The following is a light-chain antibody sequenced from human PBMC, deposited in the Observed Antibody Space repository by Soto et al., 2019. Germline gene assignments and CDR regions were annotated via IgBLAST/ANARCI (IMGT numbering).Light chain of an antibody. V-gene: IGLV1-40*01. CDR1: SSNIGAGYD. CDR2: GTS. J-gene: IGLJ1*01. CDR3: QSSDSSLSGYV. Sequence: QSVLTQPPSVSGAPGQRVTISCTGSSSNIGAGYDVHWYQQLPGTAPKLLIYGTSNRPSGVPDRFSGSKSGTSASLAITGLQAEDEADYYCQSSDSSLSGYVFGTGTKVTVL.